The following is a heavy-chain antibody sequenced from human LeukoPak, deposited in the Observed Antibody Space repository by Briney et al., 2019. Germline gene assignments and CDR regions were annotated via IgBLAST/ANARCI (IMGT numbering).Heavy chain of an antibody. Sequence: SETLSLTCTVSGGSITIASYYWGWVRQPPGKGLEWTGSIYYSGNTYYNPSLKGRVTTSIDTSTSHFSLKLRSVTAADTAIYFCARGPLYTESFARTWFDAWGRGSVVTVSS. CDR1: GGSITIASYY. D-gene: IGHD1-26*01. V-gene: IGHV4-39*02. J-gene: IGHJ5*02. CDR2: IYYSGNT. CDR3: ARGPLYTESFARTWFDA.